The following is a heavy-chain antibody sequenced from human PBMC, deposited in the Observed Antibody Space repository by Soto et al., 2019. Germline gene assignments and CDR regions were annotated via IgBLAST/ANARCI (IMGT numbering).Heavy chain of an antibody. Sequence: QVQLVESGGGVVQPGRSLRLSCAASGFTFSSYGMHWVRQAPGKGLEWVAVISYDESNKYYADSVKGRFTISRDNSKNTLYLQMNSLRAEDTAVYYCTKGVVVITSYLQHWGQGTLVTVSS. D-gene: IGHD3-22*01. V-gene: IGHV3-30*18. J-gene: IGHJ1*01. CDR1: GFTFSSYG. CDR3: TKGVVVITSYLQH. CDR2: ISYDESNK.